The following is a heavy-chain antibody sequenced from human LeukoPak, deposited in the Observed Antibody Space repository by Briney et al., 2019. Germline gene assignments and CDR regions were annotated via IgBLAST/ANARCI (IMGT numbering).Heavy chain of an antibody. V-gene: IGHV4-59*01. CDR3: ARETYYYDSSGIYYYYYMDV. Sequence: SETLSLTCTVSGGSISSYYWSWIRQPPGKGLEWIGYIYYSGSTNYNPSLKSRVTISVDTSKNQFSLKLSSVTAADTAVYCCARETYYYDSSGIYYYYYMDVWGKGTTVTVSS. J-gene: IGHJ6*03. CDR2: IYYSGST. D-gene: IGHD3-22*01. CDR1: GGSISSYY.